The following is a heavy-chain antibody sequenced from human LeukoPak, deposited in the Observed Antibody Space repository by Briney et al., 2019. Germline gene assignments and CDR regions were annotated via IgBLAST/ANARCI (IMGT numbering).Heavy chain of an antibody. CDR1: GYTFTGYY. D-gene: IGHD6-19*01. V-gene: IGHV1-2*02. CDR3: ARTSGAVADNWFDP. J-gene: IGHJ5*02. CDR2: INPNSGGT. Sequence: ASVKVSCKASGYTFTGYYMHWVRQAPGQGLEWMGWINPNSGGTNYAQKFQGRVTMTRDTSISTAYMKLSRLRSDDTAVYYCARTSGAVADNWFDPWGQGTLVTVSS.